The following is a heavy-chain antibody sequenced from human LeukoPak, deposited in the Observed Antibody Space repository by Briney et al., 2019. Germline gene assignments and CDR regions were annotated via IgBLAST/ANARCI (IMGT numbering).Heavy chain of an antibody. Sequence: SETLSLTXTVSGGSISSYYWSWIRQPAGKGLEWIGRIYTSGSTNYNPSLKSRVTMSVDTSKNQFSLKLSSVTAADTAVYYCAREGGYYDFWSGRGAFDIWGQGTMVTVSS. CDR3: AREGGYYDFWSGRGAFDI. J-gene: IGHJ3*02. D-gene: IGHD3-3*01. V-gene: IGHV4-4*07. CDR1: GGSISSYY. CDR2: IYTSGST.